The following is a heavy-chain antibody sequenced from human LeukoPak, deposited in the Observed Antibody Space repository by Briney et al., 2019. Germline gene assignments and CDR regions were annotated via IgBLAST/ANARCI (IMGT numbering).Heavy chain of an antibody. CDR1: GGSFSGYY. J-gene: IGHJ6*02. Sequence: SETLSLTCAVYGGSFSGYYWSCIRQPPGKGLEWIGEINHSGSTNYNPSLKSRVTISVDTSKNQFSLKLSSVTAADTAVYYCARGSMVPTTYYYYYGMDVWGQRTTVTVS. CDR3: ARGSMVPTTYYYYYGMDV. V-gene: IGHV4-34*01. D-gene: IGHD3-10*01. CDR2: INHSGST.